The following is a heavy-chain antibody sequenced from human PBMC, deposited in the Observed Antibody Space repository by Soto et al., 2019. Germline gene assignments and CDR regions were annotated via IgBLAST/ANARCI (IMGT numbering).Heavy chain of an antibody. D-gene: IGHD2-2*02. V-gene: IGHV3-11*01. Sequence: QVQLVESGGALVKPGGSLRLSCAASGFTSWDYDMSWIRQAPGKGLEWVSYISRSGNTMYYGDYVKGRFTISRDNAENSVLLQMISLRAEDTAGYYGVREGRSSTSCNTGCAFDIWGQGTMVTVSS. CDR1: GFTSWDYD. J-gene: IGHJ3*02. CDR3: VREGRSSTSCNTGCAFDI. CDR2: ISRSGNTM.